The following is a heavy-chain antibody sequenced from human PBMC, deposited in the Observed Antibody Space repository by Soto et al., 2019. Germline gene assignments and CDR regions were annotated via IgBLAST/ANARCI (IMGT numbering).Heavy chain of an antibody. CDR1: GGSFSGYY. CDR2: INHSGST. V-gene: IGHV4-34*01. D-gene: IGHD3-10*01. CDR3: ARDGGEKYYYCSGSYYNATVDY. J-gene: IGHJ4*02. Sequence: QVQLQQWGAGLLKPSETLSLTCAVYGGSFSGYYWSWIRQPPGKGLEWIGEINHSGSTNYNPSLKSRVTTYVATAQPQFSLKLGSVTAADTSVYYCARDGGEKYYYCSGSYYNATVDYWGQGTLVTVSS.